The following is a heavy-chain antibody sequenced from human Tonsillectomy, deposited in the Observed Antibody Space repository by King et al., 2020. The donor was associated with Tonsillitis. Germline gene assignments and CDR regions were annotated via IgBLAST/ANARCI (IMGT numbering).Heavy chain of an antibody. V-gene: IGHV3-33*01. CDR2: IWYDASNK. Sequence: VKLVESGGGVVQPGRSLRLSCAASGFTFSSYGMHWVRQAPGKGLEWVAVIWYDASNKYYADSVKGRFTISRDNSKNTLYLQMNSLRAEDTAVYYCARDGDRYCSSTSCYETNWFDPWGQGTLVTVSS. CDR1: GFTFSSYG. CDR3: ARDGDRYCSSTSCYETNWFDP. J-gene: IGHJ5*02. D-gene: IGHD2-2*01.